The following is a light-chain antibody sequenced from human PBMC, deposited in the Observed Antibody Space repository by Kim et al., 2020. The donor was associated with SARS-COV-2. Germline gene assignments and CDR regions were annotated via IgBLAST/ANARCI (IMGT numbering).Light chain of an antibody. CDR1: SANIGSNT. V-gene: IGLV1-44*01. Sequence: GQRVTISCSGSSANIGSNTVNWYQQLPGTAPELLIYSNNQRPSGVPDRFSGSKSGTSASLAISGLQSEDEADYYCAAWDDSLNVVFGGGTQLTVL. CDR3: AAWDDSLNVV. CDR2: SNN. J-gene: IGLJ2*01.